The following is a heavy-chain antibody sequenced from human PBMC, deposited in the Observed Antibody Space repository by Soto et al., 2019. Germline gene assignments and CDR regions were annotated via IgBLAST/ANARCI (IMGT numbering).Heavy chain of an antibody. CDR3: AKDRKSITMIVGLFDY. D-gene: IGHD3-22*01. CDR1: GFTFSSYA. V-gene: IGHV3-23*01. J-gene: IGHJ4*02. CDR2: ISGSGGST. Sequence: PGGSLRLSCAASGFTFSSYAMSWVRQAPGKGLEWVSAISGSGGSTYYADSVKGRFTISRDNSKNTLYLQMNSLRAEDTAVYYCAKDRKSITMIVGLFDYWGQGTLVTVT.